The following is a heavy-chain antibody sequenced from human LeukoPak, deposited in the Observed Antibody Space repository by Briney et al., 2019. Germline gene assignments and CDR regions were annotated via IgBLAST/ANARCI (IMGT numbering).Heavy chain of an antibody. CDR1: GYTFTSYG. Sequence: GASVKVSCKASGYTFTSYGISWVRQAPGQGLEWMGWISAYNGNTNYAQKLQGKVTMTTDTSTSTAYMELRSLRSDDTAVYYCARVLIHYGSSGYPNHDAFDIWGQGTMVTVSS. V-gene: IGHV1-18*01. CDR2: ISAYNGNT. CDR3: ARVLIHYGSSGYPNHDAFDI. D-gene: IGHD3-22*01. J-gene: IGHJ3*02.